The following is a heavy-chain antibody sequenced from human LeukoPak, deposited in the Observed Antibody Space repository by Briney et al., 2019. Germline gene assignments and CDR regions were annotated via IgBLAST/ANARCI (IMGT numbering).Heavy chain of an antibody. J-gene: IGHJ5*02. D-gene: IGHD6-19*01. CDR3: ARDVRYASGWSTPES. Sequence: KPSETLSLTCTVSGGSIINHYWSWIRQPAGKGLEWIGRIYSSGSANYSPSLKSRVSMSIDTSNNHFSLNLPSVTAADTALSFCARDVRYASGWSTPESWGQGTLVTVSS. CDR2: IYSSGSA. V-gene: IGHV4-4*07. CDR1: GGSIINHY.